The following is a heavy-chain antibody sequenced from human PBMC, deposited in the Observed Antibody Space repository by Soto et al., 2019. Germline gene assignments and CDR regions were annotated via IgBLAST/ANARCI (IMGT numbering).Heavy chain of an antibody. CDR3: ARLFAVVVYGLDV. D-gene: IGHD3-3*01. Sequence: PXESLSSSLKGSGYDFTSYWIGWVRQMPGKGLEWMGIIYPGDSDTRYSPSFQGQVTISVDKSISTAYLQWSSLKASDTAIYYCARLFAVVVYGLDVWGQGTAVTVSS. V-gene: IGHV5-51*01. CDR1: GYDFTSYW. J-gene: IGHJ6*02. CDR2: IYPGDSDT.